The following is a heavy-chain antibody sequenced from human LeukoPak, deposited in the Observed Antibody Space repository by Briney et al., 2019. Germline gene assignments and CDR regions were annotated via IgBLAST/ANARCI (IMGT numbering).Heavy chain of an antibody. CDR1: GFTFSSYE. CDR3: ARGGYDILTGYFEFDP. D-gene: IGHD3-9*01. Sequence: PGGSLRLSCAASGFTFSSYEMNWVRQAPGKGLEWVSYISSSGSTIYYADSVKGRFTISRDNAKNSLYLQMNSLRAEDTAVYYCARGGYDILTGYFEFDPWGQGTLVTVSS. V-gene: IGHV3-48*03. CDR2: ISSSGSTI. J-gene: IGHJ5*02.